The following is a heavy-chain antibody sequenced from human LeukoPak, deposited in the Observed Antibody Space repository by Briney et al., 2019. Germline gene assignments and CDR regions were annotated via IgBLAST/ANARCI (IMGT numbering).Heavy chain of an antibody. Sequence: GRSLRLSCAASGFTFSSYGMHWVRQAPGKGLEWVAVIWYDGSNKYYADSVKGRFTISRDDAKNSLYLQMNSLRAEDTAVYYCARGLQLHDAFDIWGQGTMVTVSS. CDR2: IWYDGSNK. J-gene: IGHJ3*02. V-gene: IGHV3-33*01. D-gene: IGHD5-18*01. CDR3: ARGLQLHDAFDI. CDR1: GFTFSSYG.